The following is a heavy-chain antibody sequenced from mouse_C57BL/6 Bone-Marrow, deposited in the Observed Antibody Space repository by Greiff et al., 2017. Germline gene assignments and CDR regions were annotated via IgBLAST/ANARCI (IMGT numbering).Heavy chain of an antibody. CDR2: IWSDGST. D-gene: IGHD2-1*01. CDR1: GFSLTSYG. J-gene: IGHJ4*01. CDR3: ARHTGGNLDYAMDY. Sequence: VQLQESGPGLVAPSQSLSITCTVSGFSLTSYGVHWVRQPPGKGLEWLVVIWSDGSTTYNSALKSRLSISKDNSKSQVFLKMNSLQTDDTAMYYCARHTGGNLDYAMDYWGQGTSVTVSS. V-gene: IGHV2-6-1*01.